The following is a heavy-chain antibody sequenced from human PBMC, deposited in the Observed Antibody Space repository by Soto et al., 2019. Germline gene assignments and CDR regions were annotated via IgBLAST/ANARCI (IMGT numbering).Heavy chain of an antibody. J-gene: IGHJ6*02. CDR3: AREGRGVVVPGGMDV. V-gene: IGHV3-74*01. D-gene: IGHD2-2*01. CDR2: INSDGSST. Sequence: PGGSLRFSCAASGFTFSSYWMHWVRQAPGEGLVWVSRINSDGSSTSYADSVKGRFTISRDNAKNTLYLQMNSLRVEDTAVYYCAREGRGVVVPGGMDVWGQGTTVTVSS. CDR1: GFTFSSYW.